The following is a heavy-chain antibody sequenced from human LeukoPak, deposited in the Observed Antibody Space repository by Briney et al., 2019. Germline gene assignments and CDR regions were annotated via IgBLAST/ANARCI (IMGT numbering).Heavy chain of an antibody. D-gene: IGHD2-2*01. CDR1: GVSISSYY. CDR2: IYYSGST. V-gene: IGHV4-59*01. Sequence: SETLSLTCTVSGVSISSYYWSWLRQPPGKGLEWIGYIYYSGSTNYNPSLKSRVTISVDTSKNQFSLKLSSVTAADTAVYYCARDGVGAAIGYWGQGTLVTVSS. CDR3: ARDGVGAAIGY. J-gene: IGHJ4*02.